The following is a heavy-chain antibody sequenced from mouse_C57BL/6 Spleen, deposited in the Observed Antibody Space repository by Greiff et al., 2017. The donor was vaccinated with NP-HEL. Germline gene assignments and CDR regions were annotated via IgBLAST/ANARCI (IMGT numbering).Heavy chain of an antibody. J-gene: IGHJ2*01. CDR1: GYSFTSYY. D-gene: IGHD2-4*01. CDR3: ARGTMITYFDY. CDR2: IYPGSGNT. Sequence: VQLQQSGPELVKPGASVKISCKASGYSFTSYYIHWVKQRPGQGLEWIGWIYPGSGNTKYNEKFKGKATLTADTSSSTAYMQLSSLTSEDSAVYYCARGTMITYFDYWGQGTTLTVSS. V-gene: IGHV1-66*01.